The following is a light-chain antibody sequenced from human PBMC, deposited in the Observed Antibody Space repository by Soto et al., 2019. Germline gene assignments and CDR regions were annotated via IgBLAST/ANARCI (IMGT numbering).Light chain of an antibody. V-gene: IGKV3-15*01. J-gene: IGKJ2*01. Sequence: EIVLTQSPDTLSVSPGERVALSCRASQSVRSKLAWYQQKPGQAPRVLINDASTRATGIPARFSGSGSGTEFTLTISSLESEDFGVYYCQQYNDWPLTFGQGTKVDIK. CDR3: QQYNDWPLT. CDR1: QSVRSK. CDR2: DAS.